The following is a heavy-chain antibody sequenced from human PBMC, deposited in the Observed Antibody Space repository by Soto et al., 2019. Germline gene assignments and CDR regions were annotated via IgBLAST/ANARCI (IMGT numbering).Heavy chain of an antibody. V-gene: IGHV3-30*03. CDR1: GFTFSSYG. J-gene: IGHJ6*02. CDR2: ISYDGSNK. CDR3: ASPGGVTTTINYYYYGMDV. Sequence: PGGSLRLSCAASGFTFSSYGMHGVRQAPGKGLEWVAVISYDGSNKYYADSVKGRFTISRDNSKNTLYLQMNSLRAEDTAVYYCASPGGVTTTINYYYYGMDVWGQGTTVTSP. D-gene: IGHD4-4*01.